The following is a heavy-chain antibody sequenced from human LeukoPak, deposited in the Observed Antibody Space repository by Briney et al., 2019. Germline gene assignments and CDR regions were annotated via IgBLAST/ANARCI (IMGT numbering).Heavy chain of an antibody. D-gene: IGHD6-6*01. Sequence: GGSLRLSCEASGFTFSGYGMHWVRQAPGKGLEWVSGTWYHGNNKYYADSVKGRFTISRDNSKDTLYLQMNSLRAEDTAVYYCARDLVSSSSSRDYYYAVDVWGQGTTVTVSS. V-gene: IGHV3-33*01. CDR3: ARDLVSSSSSRDYYYAVDV. CDR2: TWYHGNNK. CDR1: GFTFSGYG. J-gene: IGHJ6*02.